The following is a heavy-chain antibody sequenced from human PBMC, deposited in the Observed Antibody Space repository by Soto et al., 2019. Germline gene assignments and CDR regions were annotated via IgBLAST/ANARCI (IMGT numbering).Heavy chain of an antibody. V-gene: IGHV3-53*01. CDR2: LYSGGAS. J-gene: IGHJ4*02. Sequence: WGSLRLSCVASGFTVSGNYMSWVRQAPGKGLEWVSLLYSGGASYYAGSVEGRFTISRDNSKNTLYLQMDSLRAEDTAVYFCAAHSGSKSYFDYWGQGALVTVSS. D-gene: IGHD6-6*01. CDR1: GFTVSGNY. CDR3: AAHSGSKSYFDY.